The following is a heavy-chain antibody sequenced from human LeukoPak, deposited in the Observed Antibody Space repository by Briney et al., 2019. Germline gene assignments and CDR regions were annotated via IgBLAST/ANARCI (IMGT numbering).Heavy chain of an antibody. J-gene: IGHJ3*02. Sequence: GGSLRLSCEASGFTFNTYSMNWARQAPEKGLEWVAVISYDGSNKYYADSVKGRFTISRDNSKNTLYLQMNSLRAEDTAVYYCARDDGGNFNDAFDIWGQGTMVAVSS. D-gene: IGHD4-23*01. CDR2: ISYDGSNK. V-gene: IGHV3-30*04. CDR1: GFTFNTYS. CDR3: ARDDGGNFNDAFDI.